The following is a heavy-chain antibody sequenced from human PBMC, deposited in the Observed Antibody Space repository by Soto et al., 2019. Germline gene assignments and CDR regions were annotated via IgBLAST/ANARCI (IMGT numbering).Heavy chain of an antibody. V-gene: IGHV1-69*13. CDR1: GYTFSSYA. D-gene: IGHD3-3*01. CDR3: ARSPRPIFGVVIINYFDY. Sequence: GASVKVSCKASGYTFSSYAISWVRQAPGQGLEWMGGIIPIFGTANYAQKFQGRVTITADESTSTAYMELSSLRSEDTAVYYCARSPRPIFGVVIINYFDYRGQGTLVTVSS. CDR2: IIPIFGTA. J-gene: IGHJ4*02.